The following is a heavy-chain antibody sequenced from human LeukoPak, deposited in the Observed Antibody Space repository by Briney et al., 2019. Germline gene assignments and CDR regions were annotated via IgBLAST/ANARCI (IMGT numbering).Heavy chain of an antibody. CDR2: IYYSGST. CDR3: AREDYYNSGGYYLDY. V-gene: IGHV4-39*07. Sequence: PSETLSLTCAVSGSSISSSSYYWGWIRQPPGKGLEWIGSIYYSGSTYYNPSLKSRVTISVDTSKNQFSLKLSSVTAADMAVYFCAREDYYNSGGYYLDYWGQGTLVTVSS. CDR1: GSSISSSSYY. J-gene: IGHJ4*02. D-gene: IGHD3-22*01.